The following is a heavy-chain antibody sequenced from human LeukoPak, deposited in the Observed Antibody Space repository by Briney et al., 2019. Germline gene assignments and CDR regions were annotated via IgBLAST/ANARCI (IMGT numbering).Heavy chain of an antibody. Sequence: SETLSLTCTVSGDSISGYYWSWIRQPPGKGLEWIGYIYYSGRTNYNASLKSRVTISVDTSKNQFSLKLSSVTAADTAVYYCARSRSSWAYYYGVDVWGQGTTVTVSS. J-gene: IGHJ6*02. CDR1: GDSISGYY. V-gene: IGHV4-59*01. D-gene: IGHD6-13*01. CDR2: IYYSGRT. CDR3: ARSRSSWAYYYGVDV.